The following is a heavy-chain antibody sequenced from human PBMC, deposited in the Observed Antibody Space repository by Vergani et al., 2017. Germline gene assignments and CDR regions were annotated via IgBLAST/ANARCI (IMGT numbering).Heavy chain of an antibody. CDR1: GFTFSSYA. V-gene: IGHV3-23*01. J-gene: IGHJ4*02. CDR2: ISGSGGST. CDR3: ARGSGGYDSYYFDY. D-gene: IGHD5-12*01. Sequence: EVQLLESGGGLVQPGGSLRLSCAASGFTFSSYAMSWVRQAPGKGLEWVSAISGSGGSTYYADSVKGRFTISRDNAKNSLYLQMNSLRAEYTAVYYCARGSGGYDSYYFDYWGQGTLVTVSS.